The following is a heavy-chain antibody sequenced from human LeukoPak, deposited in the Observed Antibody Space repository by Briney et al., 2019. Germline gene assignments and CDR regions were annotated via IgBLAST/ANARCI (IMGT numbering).Heavy chain of an antibody. V-gene: IGHV3-30-3*02. Sequence: PGRSLRLSCAASGFTFSSYAMHWVRQAPGKGLEWVAVISYDGSNKYYADSVKGRFTISRDNSKNTLYLQMNSLRAEDTAVYYCAKCSGSSSYNWFDPWGQGTLVTVSS. CDR3: AKCSGSSSYNWFDP. J-gene: IGHJ5*02. D-gene: IGHD6-6*01. CDR2: ISYDGSNK. CDR1: GFTFSSYA.